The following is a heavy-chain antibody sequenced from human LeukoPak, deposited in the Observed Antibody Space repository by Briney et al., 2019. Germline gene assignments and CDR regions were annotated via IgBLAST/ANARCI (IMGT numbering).Heavy chain of an antibody. D-gene: IGHD2-15*01. Sequence: PGGSLRLSCAASGFTFSSYSMNWVRQAPGEGLEWVSSISSGSSFMYYSDSVKGRFTTSRDNAKNSLYLQMNSLRAEDTALYYCAKELGYCSGGSCYSVAFDIWGQGTMVTVSS. CDR3: AKELGYCSGGSCYSVAFDI. CDR1: GFTFSSYS. J-gene: IGHJ3*02. CDR2: ISSGSSFM. V-gene: IGHV3-21*04.